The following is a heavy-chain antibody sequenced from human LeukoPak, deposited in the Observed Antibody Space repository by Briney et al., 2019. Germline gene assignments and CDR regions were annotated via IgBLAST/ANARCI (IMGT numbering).Heavy chain of an antibody. V-gene: IGHV4-30-2*01. D-gene: IGHD6-13*01. Sequence: PSETLSLTCAVSGGSISSGGYSWSWIRQPPGKGLEWIGYIYHSGSTYYNPSLKSRVTISVDRSKNQFSLKLSSVTAADTAVYYCAKLYSSSWFWFDPWGQGTLVTVSS. CDR1: GGSISSGGYS. CDR2: IYHSGST. J-gene: IGHJ5*02. CDR3: AKLYSSSWFWFDP.